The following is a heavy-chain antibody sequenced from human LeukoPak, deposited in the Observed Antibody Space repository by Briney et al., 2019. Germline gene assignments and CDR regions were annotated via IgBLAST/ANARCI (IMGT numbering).Heavy chain of an antibody. Sequence: SLRLSCAASGFTFDDYAMHWVRQAPGKYLEWVSGISWNSGSIGYADSVKGRFTISRDNAKNSLYLQMNSLRAEGTALYYCAKYTLNYYDCSGYPDYWGQGTLVTVSS. V-gene: IGHV3-9*01. CDR2: ISWNSGSI. CDR1: GFTFDDYA. D-gene: IGHD3-22*01. J-gene: IGHJ4*02. CDR3: AKYTLNYYDCSGYPDY.